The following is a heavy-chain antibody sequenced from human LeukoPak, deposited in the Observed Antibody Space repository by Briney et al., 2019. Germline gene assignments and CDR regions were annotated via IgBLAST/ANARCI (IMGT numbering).Heavy chain of an antibody. CDR1: VVSISSSNW. CDR3: ARISNWFAP. V-gene: IGHV4-4*02. J-gene: IGHJ5*02. CDR2: IFHSGTG. Sequence: SGTLSLTCAVSVVSISSSNWWSWVRQPPGKGLEWIGEIFHSGTGNYNPSLKSRVTISVDQSNNQFSPRLTSVTAADTAVYYCARISNWFAPWGQGTLVTVSS.